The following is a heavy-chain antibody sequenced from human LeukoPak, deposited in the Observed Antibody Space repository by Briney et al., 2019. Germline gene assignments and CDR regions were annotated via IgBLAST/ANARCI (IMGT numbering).Heavy chain of an antibody. Sequence: ASVKVSCKASGYTFTGYYMHWVLQAPGQGLEWMGWINPNSGGTNYAQKFQGRVTMTRDTSNSTAYMELSRLRSDDTAVYYCARETLLTGTTSGWGQGTLVTVSS. D-gene: IGHD1-7*01. J-gene: IGHJ4*02. CDR3: ARETLLTGTTSG. V-gene: IGHV1-2*02. CDR2: INPNSGGT. CDR1: GYTFTGYY.